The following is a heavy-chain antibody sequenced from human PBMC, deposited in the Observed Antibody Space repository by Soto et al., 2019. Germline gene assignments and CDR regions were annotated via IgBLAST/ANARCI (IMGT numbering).Heavy chain of an antibody. CDR3: ARDPRVFIAANSFDY. CDR2: ISSNSSYI. V-gene: IGHV3-21*01. D-gene: IGHD2-15*01. CDR1: GFTFSSNS. Sequence: EVQLVESGGGLVKPGGSLRLSCAASGFTFSSNSMHWVRQAPGKGLEWVSAISSNSSYIYYADSVKGRFTISRDNAKNSLYLQMNSLRAEDTAVYYCARDPRVFIAANSFDYWGEGTLVTASS. J-gene: IGHJ4*02.